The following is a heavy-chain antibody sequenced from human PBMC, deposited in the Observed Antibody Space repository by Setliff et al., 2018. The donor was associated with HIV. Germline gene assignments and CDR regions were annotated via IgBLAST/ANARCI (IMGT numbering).Heavy chain of an antibody. CDR2: INHSGST. CDR1: GGSFSGHY. CDR3: ARVPSCADAWCYMYYYYYYGMDV. Sequence: SETLSLTCAVYGGSFSGHYWSWIRQPPGKGPEWIGKINHSGSTNYNPSLKNRVTISRDTSKKQFSLKLKSVTAADAAVYYCARVPSCADAWCYMYYYYYYGMDVWGQGTTVTVSS. V-gene: IGHV4-34*01. D-gene: IGHD2-8*02. J-gene: IGHJ6*02.